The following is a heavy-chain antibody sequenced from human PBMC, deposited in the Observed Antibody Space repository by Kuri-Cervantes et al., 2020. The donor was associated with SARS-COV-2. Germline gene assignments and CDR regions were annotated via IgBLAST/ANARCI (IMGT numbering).Heavy chain of an antibody. CDR3: ASRDADNISSDAFDT. CDR2: VYYSGDT. Sequence: SETLSLTCVVSGDSISSSGYYWNWIRQHPGKGLEWIGYVYYSGDTYYNPSLKSRVSISAQTSQNQFSLRLTSVTAADTAVYYCASRDADNISSDAFDTWGQGTMVTVSS. J-gene: IGHJ3*02. CDR1: GDSISSSGYY. V-gene: IGHV4-31*11. D-gene: IGHD1-1*01.